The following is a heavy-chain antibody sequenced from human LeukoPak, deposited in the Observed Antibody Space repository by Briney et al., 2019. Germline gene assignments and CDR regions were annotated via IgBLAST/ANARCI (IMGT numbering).Heavy chain of an antibody. D-gene: IGHD2-21*01. CDR3: ARGRLLPYYFDY. CDR1: GFTFSSYW. CDR2: INSDGSST. V-gene: IGHV3-74*01. Sequence: AGGSLRLSCAASGFTFSSYWMHWVRQAPGKGLVWVSRINSDGSSTSYADSVKGRFTISRDNANNTLYLQMNSLRAEDTAVYYCARGRLLPYYFDYWGQGTLVTVSS. J-gene: IGHJ4*02.